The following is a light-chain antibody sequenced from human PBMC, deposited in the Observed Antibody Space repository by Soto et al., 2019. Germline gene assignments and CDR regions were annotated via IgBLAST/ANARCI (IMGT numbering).Light chain of an antibody. CDR3: QQYTGMYT. CDR1: QSVSSN. J-gene: IGKJ2*01. Sequence: EIVMTQSPATLSVSPGERATLSCRASQSVSSNLAWYQQKPGQAPRLLIYGASTRATGIPARFSGSGSGTEFTLTISSLQSEDFAVYYCQQYTGMYTFGQGTKLEIK. CDR2: GAS. V-gene: IGKV3-15*01.